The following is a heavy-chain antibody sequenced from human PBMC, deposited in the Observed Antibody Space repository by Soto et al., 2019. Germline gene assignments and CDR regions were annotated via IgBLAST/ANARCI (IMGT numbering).Heavy chain of an antibody. Sequence: EVQLVESGGGLVQPGRSLRLSCAASGFTFDDYAMHWVRQAPGKGLEWVSGISWNSGSIGYADSVKGRFTISRDNAKNSLYLQMNSLRAEDTALYYCAKGVAATPAFAFDIWGQGTMVTVSS. CDR3: AKGVAATPAFAFDI. V-gene: IGHV3-9*01. J-gene: IGHJ3*02. CDR2: ISWNSGSI. D-gene: IGHD2-15*01. CDR1: GFTFDDYA.